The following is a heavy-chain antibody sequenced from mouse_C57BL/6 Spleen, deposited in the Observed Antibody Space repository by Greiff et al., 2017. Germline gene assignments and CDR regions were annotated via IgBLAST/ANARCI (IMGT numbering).Heavy chain of an antibody. D-gene: IGHD1-1*01. CDR1: GYAFSSSW. CDR3: ARTRGYYQRAMDY. Sequence: VQLQQPGPELVKPGASVKISCKASGYAFSSSWMNWVKQRPGKGLEWIGRIYPGGGDTNYNGKFKGKATLTADKSSSPAYMQLSSRTSEDAAVSFCARTRGYYQRAMDYWGQGTSVTVS. J-gene: IGHJ4*01. V-gene: IGHV1-82*01. CDR2: IYPGGGDT.